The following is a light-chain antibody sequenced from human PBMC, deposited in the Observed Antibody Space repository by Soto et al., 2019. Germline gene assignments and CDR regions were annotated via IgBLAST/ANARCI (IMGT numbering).Light chain of an antibody. CDR1: HRVSGSF. CDR3: QQYGSSPHT. J-gene: IGKJ1*01. Sequence: TQPPATLSVSPGEPTTHSCSPTHRVSGSFLAWYQQKPGQAPRLLIYGASSRATGIPDRFSGSGSGTDFTLTISRLEPEDFAVYYCQQYGSSPHTFGQGTKVDIK. CDR2: GAS. V-gene: IGKV3-20*01.